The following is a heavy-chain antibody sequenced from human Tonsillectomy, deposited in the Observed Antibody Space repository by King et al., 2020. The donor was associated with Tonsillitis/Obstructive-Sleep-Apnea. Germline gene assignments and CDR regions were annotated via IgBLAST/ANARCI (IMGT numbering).Heavy chain of an antibody. CDR2: INLNSGDT. CDR3: ARSSSGKDYWAIDY. J-gene: IGHJ4*02. CDR1: GYTFTDYY. D-gene: IGHD5-12*01. Sequence: VQLVESGAEVKKPGASVRVSCKASGYTFTDYYVHWVRQAPGQGLEWMGRINLNSGDTNYEQKFLGRVTMTRDTSITTAYMELSSLTSDDTAVYYCARSSSGKDYWAIDYWGQGTLVTVSS. V-gene: IGHV1-2*06.